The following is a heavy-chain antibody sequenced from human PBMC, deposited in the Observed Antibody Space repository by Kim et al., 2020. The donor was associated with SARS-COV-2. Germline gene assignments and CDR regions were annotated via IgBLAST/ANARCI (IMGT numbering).Heavy chain of an antibody. Sequence: SVKVSCKASGGTFSSYAISWVRQAPGQGLEWMGRIIPILGIANYAQKFQGRVTITADKSTSTAYMELSSLRSEDTAVYYCARDPKTRIVGATVDPWGQGTLVTVSS. CDR1: GGTFSSYA. CDR2: IIPILGIA. D-gene: IGHD1-26*01. CDR3: ARDPKTRIVGATVDP. V-gene: IGHV1-69*04. J-gene: IGHJ5*02.